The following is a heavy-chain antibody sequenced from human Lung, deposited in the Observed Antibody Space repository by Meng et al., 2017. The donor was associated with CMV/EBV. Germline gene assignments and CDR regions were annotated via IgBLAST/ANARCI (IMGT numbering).Heavy chain of an antibody. CDR3: ARDDNWGPDY. D-gene: IGHD7-27*01. CDR1: GYTFAGHY. Sequence: SVKVSCKTSGYTFAGHYLHWLRQAPGQGLEWMAWIHYDTGETNYAQNFHGRVTVTRDTSITTVYMELRSLRPDGTAMYYCARDDNWGPDYWGQGTLVTVSS. CDR2: IHYDTGET. J-gene: IGHJ4*02. V-gene: IGHV1-2*02.